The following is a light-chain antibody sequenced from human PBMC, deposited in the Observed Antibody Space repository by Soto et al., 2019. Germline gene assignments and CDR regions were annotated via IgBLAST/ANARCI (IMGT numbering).Light chain of an antibody. Sequence: QSVLTQPAAVSGAPGQSITISCTGTSSDVGGYNYVSWYRQHPGKAPKLMIYEVSNRPSGVSNRFSGSKSGNTASLTISGLQAEDEADYYCSSYTISSTPVFGGGTKVTVL. CDR2: EVS. CDR1: SSDVGGYNY. J-gene: IGLJ2*01. CDR3: SSYTISSTPV. V-gene: IGLV2-14*01.